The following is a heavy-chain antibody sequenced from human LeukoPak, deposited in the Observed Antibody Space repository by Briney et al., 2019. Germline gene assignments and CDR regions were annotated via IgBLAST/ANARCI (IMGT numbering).Heavy chain of an antibody. D-gene: IGHD6-6*01. CDR3: AGISYSGTWPVGY. CDR2: ISAGGDTT. V-gene: IGHV3-23*01. CDR1: GFTFSSYA. Sequence: PRGSLRLSCSASGFTFSSYAMSWVRQAPGKGLEWVSAISAGGDTTYTADSVKGRFTISRDNSKNTVSLHMDSLRVEDTAVYYCAGISYSGTWPVGYWGQGTLVTV. J-gene: IGHJ4*02.